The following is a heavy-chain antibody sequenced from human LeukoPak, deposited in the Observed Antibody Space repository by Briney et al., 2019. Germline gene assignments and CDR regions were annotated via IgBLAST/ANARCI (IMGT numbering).Heavy chain of an antibody. J-gene: IGHJ4*02. CDR2: IYSGGST. D-gene: IGHD6-19*01. V-gene: IGHV3-53*01. CDR1: GFTVSSNY. Sequence: GGSLRLSCAASGFTVSSNYMSWVRQAPGKGLEWVSVIYSGGSTYYADSVKGRFTISRDNSKNTLYLQMNSLRAEDTAVYYCASSPVAGIYFDYWGQGTLVTVSS. CDR3: ASSPVAGIYFDY.